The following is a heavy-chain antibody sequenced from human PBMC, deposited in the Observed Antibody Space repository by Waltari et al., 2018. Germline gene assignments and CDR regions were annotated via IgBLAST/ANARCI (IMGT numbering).Heavy chain of an antibody. CDR3: AKDWGQYSSSCPDY. CDR2: ISYDGSNK. Sequence: QVQLVESGGGVVQPGRSLRLSCAASGFTFSSYAMHWVRQAPGKGLEWVAVISYDGSNKYYADSVKGRFTISRDNSKNSLYLQMNSLRTEDTALYYCAKDWGQYSSSCPDYWGQGTLVTVSS. CDR1: GFTFSSYA. V-gene: IGHV3-30-3*01. J-gene: IGHJ4*02. D-gene: IGHD6-13*01.